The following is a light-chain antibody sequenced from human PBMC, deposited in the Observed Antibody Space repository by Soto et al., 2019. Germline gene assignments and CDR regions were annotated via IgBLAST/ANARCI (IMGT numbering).Light chain of an antibody. Sequence: DIQMTQSPSSLSASVGDRVTITCRASQSISSYLNWYQQRPGKAPKLLIYAASSLQSGVPSRFSGSGSGTDFTLTISSLQPEDFATYYCQQSYSIPLTFGGGTKVDIK. V-gene: IGKV1-39*01. CDR1: QSISSY. CDR3: QQSYSIPLT. CDR2: AAS. J-gene: IGKJ4*01.